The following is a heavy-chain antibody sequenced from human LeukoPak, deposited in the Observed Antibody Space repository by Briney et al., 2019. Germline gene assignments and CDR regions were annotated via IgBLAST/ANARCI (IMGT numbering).Heavy chain of an antibody. D-gene: IGHD6-19*01. CDR3: TRHSDSSGWYAGIDAFDI. CDR2: IGIRANTYAT. Sequence: PGRSLRLSCAVSGFTFSGSAMHWVRQASGKGLEWVDRIGIRANTYATAYAASVKGRFTTSRDDPKNRAYLQMNSLKTEDTGVYYCTRHSDSSGWYAGIDAFDIWGQGTMVTVSS. CDR1: GFTFSGSA. J-gene: IGHJ3*02. V-gene: IGHV3-73*01.